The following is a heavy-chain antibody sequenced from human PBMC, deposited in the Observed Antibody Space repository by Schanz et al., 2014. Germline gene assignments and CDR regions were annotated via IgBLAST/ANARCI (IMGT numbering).Heavy chain of an antibody. CDR3: AKDLFGHYDSSGCSDCFYYGMDV. CDR1: GFSFSGFG. CDR2: ISYDGRNK. J-gene: IGHJ6*02. V-gene: IGHV3-30*18. Sequence: QVQLVESGGGVVQPGRSLRLSCAGSGFSFSGFGMHWVRQAPGKGLEWVAVISYDGRNKYFADSVKGRFTISRDNSKNSLFLQVNSLRAEDTTVYYCAKDLFGHYDSSGCSDCFYYGMDVWGQGTTVTVSS. D-gene: IGHD3-22*01.